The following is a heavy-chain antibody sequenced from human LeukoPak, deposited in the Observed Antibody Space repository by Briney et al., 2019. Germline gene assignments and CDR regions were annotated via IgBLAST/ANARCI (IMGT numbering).Heavy chain of an antibody. CDR1: GFTFTSSA. J-gene: IGHJ4*02. V-gene: IGHV1-58*01. D-gene: IGHD3-22*01. CDR3: AADIDYYDGSGDYKNFDY. CDR2: IVVGCDNT. Sequence: GASVKVSCKASGFTFTSSAVQWVRQARGQRLEWIGWIVVGCDNTDYAQKFQERVTITRDMSTTTAYMELSSLRSEDTAVYYCAADIDYYDGSGDYKNFDYWGQGTLVTVSS.